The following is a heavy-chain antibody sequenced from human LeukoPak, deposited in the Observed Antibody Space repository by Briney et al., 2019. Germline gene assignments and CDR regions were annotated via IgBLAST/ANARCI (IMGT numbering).Heavy chain of an antibody. V-gene: IGHV4-34*01. CDR1: GGSLNDYF. CDR2: IYYSGST. CDR3: ARRRITMIVVDPFDP. D-gene: IGHD3-22*01. Sequence: SETLSLTCGVHGGSLNDYFWTWIRQPPGKGLEWIGSIYYSGSTYYNPSLKSRATISVDTSKNQFSLKLSSVTAADTAVYYCARRRITMIVVDPFDPWGQGTLVTVSS. J-gene: IGHJ5*02.